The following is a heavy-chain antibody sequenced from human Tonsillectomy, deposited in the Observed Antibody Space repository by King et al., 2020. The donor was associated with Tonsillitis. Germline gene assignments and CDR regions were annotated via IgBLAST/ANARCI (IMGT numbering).Heavy chain of an antibody. CDR3: AGGGDPIPYDYHSMDV. V-gene: IGHV1-69*01. Sequence: QLVQSGAEVKKPGSSVKVSCKASGGTFSSYAISWVRQAPGQGLEWMGGIIPISDSTNYPQKFQGRVTITADESTSTFYMEVSSLRSEDTAVYYCAGGGDPIPYDYHSMDVWGKGTTVTVSS. CDR1: GGTFSSYA. CDR2: IIPISDST. J-gene: IGHJ6*03. D-gene: IGHD3-16*01.